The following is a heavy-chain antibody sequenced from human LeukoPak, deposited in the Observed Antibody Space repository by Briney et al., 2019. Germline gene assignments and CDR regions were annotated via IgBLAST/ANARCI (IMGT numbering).Heavy chain of an antibody. Sequence: RASVKVSCKASGYTFTGYYMHWVRQAPGQGLEWMGWINPNSGGTNYAQKFQGRVTMTEDTSTDTAYMELSSLRSEDTAVYYCATWAETFDYWGQGTLVTVSS. CDR2: INPNSGGT. J-gene: IGHJ4*02. V-gene: IGHV1-2*02. CDR3: ATWAETFDY. CDR1: GYTFTGYY. D-gene: IGHD6-19*01.